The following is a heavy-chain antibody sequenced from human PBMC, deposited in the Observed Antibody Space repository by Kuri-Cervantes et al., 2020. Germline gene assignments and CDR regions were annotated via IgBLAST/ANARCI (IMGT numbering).Heavy chain of an antibody. D-gene: IGHD6-13*01. CDR1: GFTFSSYW. Sequence: GESLKISCAASGFTFSSYWMHWVRQAPGKGLVWVSRINSDGSSTSYADSVKGRFTISRDNAKNTLYLQMNSLRDEDTATYYCAKCGLLTAAGIGFFDSWGQGTLVTVSS. J-gene: IGHJ4*02. CDR2: INSDGSST. CDR3: AKCGLLTAAGIGFFDS. V-gene: IGHV3-74*01.